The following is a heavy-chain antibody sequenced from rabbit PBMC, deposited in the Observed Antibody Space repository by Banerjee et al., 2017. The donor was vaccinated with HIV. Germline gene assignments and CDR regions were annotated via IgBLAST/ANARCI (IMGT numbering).Heavy chain of an antibody. CDR1: GFSFSSSYW. D-gene: IGHD7-1*01. J-gene: IGHJ3*01. V-gene: IGHV1S40*01. Sequence: QSLEESGGDLVKPGASLTLTCTASGFSFSSSYWMSWVRQAPGKGLEWIGRIYTGSGSTYYASWAKGRFTISETSSTTVTLRMTSLTAADTATYFCARDLGGYAGYGDLWGQGTLVTVS. CDR3: ARDLGGYAGYGDL. CDR2: IYTGSGST.